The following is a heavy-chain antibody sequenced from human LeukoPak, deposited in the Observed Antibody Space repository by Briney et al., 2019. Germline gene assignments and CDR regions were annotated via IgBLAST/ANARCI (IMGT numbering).Heavy chain of an antibody. D-gene: IGHD3-16*01. V-gene: IGHV4-59*12. CDR2: IHYSGNT. CDR3: ASLSPGGPFGF. CDR1: DDSIRSYY. J-gene: IGHJ4*02. Sequence: SETLSLTCTVSDDSIRSYYWTWIRQPPGEGLEYIGYIHYSGNTNSNPSLKSRVTTSVDTSKTEVSLKLSSVTAADPAVYYCASLSPGGPFGFWGERTLVTVSS.